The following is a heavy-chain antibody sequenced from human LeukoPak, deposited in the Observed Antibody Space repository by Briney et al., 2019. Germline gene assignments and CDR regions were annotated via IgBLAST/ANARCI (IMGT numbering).Heavy chain of an antibody. CDR3: AKDPHDDDFWSDMFDP. J-gene: IGHJ5*02. Sequence: GSLRLSCAASGFTFSSYGVHWVRQAPGKGLEWVAFIRYDGSNKYYADSVKGRFTISRDNSKNTLYLQMNSLRAEDTAVYYCAKDPHDDDFWSDMFDPWGQGTLVTVSS. D-gene: IGHD3-3*01. CDR1: GFTFSSYG. CDR2: IRYDGSNK. V-gene: IGHV3-30*02.